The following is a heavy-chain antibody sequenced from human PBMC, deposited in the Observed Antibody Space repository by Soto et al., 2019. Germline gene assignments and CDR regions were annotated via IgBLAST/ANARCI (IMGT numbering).Heavy chain of an antibody. CDR3: ARAMGTDGWSNHPFDI. Sequence: GGSLRLSCSASGFTFSRYWMDWVRPAPRKGLEWVATIKHDGSEQYYVDSVKGRFIVSRDNAKNSLFLQMNGLRVEDTAVYFCARAMGTDGWSNHPFDIWGQGTMVTVSS. CDR1: GFTFSRYW. CDR2: IKHDGSEQ. J-gene: IGHJ3*02. D-gene: IGHD6-19*01. V-gene: IGHV3-7*04.